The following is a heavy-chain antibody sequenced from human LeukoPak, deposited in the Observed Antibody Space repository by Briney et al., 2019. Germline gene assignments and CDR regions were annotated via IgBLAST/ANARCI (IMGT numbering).Heavy chain of an antibody. CDR1: GGSFSGYY. D-gene: IGHD3-3*01. J-gene: IGHJ6*03. CDR2: IYTSGST. CDR3: AREGITIFGVAYYYYYMDV. Sequence: PSETLSLTCAVYGGSFSGYYWSWIRQPAGKGLEWIGRIYTSGSTNYNPSLKSRVTMSVDTSKNQFSLKLSSVTAADTAVYYCAREGITIFGVAYYYYYMDVWGKGTTVTVSS. V-gene: IGHV4-4*07.